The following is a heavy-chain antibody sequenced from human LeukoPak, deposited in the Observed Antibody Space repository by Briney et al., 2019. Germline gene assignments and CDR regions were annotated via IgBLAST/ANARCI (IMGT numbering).Heavy chain of an antibody. D-gene: IGHD1-26*01. J-gene: IGHJ6*03. CDR2: IYTSGST. CDR3: ARDTIGYLIGDYYYYNYMDV. CDR1: GGSISSGSYY. Sequence: EPSETLSLTCTVSGGSISSGSYYWSWIRQPAVKGLEWIGRIYTSGSTNYNPSLKSRVTISVDTSKNQFSLKLSSVTAADTAVYYCARDTIGYLIGDYYYYNYMDVWGKGTTVTISS. V-gene: IGHV4-61*02.